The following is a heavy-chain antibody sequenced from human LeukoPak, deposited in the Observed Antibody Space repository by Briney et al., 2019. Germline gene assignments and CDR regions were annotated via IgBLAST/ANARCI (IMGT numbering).Heavy chain of an antibody. CDR3: AKDTYYDSSGPGVY. D-gene: IGHD3-22*01. Sequence: GRSLRLSCAASGFTFDDYAMHWVRQAPGKGLEWVSGISWNSGSIGYADSVKGRFTISRDNAKNSLYLQMNSLRAEDTALYYCAKDTYYDSSGPGVYWGQGTLATVSS. CDR1: GFTFDDYA. J-gene: IGHJ4*02. CDR2: ISWNSGSI. V-gene: IGHV3-9*01.